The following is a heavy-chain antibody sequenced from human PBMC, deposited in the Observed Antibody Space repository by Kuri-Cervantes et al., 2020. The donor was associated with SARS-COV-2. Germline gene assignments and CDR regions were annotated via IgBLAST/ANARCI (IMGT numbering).Heavy chain of an antibody. CDR3: ARFRTGTTLKYYYYYGMDV. CDR1: GFTFSSYA. CDR2: ISYDGSNK. V-gene: IGHV3-30*04. Sequence: GGSLRLSCAASGFTFSSYAMHWVRQAPGKGLEWVVVISYDGSNKYYADSVKGRFTISRDNFKNTLYLQMNSLRAEDTAVYYCARFRTGTTLKYYYYYGMDVWGQGTMVTVSS. J-gene: IGHJ6*02. D-gene: IGHD1-7*01.